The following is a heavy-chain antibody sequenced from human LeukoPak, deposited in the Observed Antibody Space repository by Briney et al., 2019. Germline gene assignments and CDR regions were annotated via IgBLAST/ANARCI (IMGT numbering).Heavy chain of an antibody. Sequence: PGGSLRLSCAASGFTVSSNYMSWVRQAPGKGLEWVSVIYSGGSTYYADSVKGRFTISRDNSKNTLYLQMNSLRAEDTAVYYCARPPAAIYWYFDLWGRGTLVTVSS. J-gene: IGHJ2*01. CDR1: GFTVSSNY. V-gene: IGHV3-66*04. D-gene: IGHD2-2*01. CDR2: IYSGGST. CDR3: ARPPAAIYWYFDL.